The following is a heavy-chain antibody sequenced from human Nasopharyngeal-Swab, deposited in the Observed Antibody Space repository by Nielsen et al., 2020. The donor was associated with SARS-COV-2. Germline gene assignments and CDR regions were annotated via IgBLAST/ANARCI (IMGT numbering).Heavy chain of an antibody. V-gene: IGHV3-74*01. CDR3: ARAGEYRFDY. Sequence: GESLKLHCAGSGFTFSSSWLHWVRQAPGEGLVWVARLNGDATTVDYADSVKGRFTISRDNAKNTLYLQMNGLRDEDTAIYYCARAGEYRFDYWGQGTLVTVSS. D-gene: IGHD7-27*01. CDR1: GFTFSSSW. CDR2: LNGDATTV. J-gene: IGHJ4*02.